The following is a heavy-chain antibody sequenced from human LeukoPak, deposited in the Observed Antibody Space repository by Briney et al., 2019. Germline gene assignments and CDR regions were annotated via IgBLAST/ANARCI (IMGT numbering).Heavy chain of an antibody. J-gene: IGHJ2*01. Sequence: PLETLSLTCTVSGGSISSYYWNWFRQPPGKGLEWIGNIYSSGSANYNPSLQSRVTISVDTSKNQISLKLSSVTAADTAVYYCARDKGPYWYFDLWGRGTLVAVSS. CDR3: ARDKGPYWYFDL. CDR2: IYSSGSA. V-gene: IGHV4-59*01. CDR1: GGSISSYY.